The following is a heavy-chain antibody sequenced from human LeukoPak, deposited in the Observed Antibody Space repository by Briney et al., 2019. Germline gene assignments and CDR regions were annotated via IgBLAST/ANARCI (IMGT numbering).Heavy chain of an antibody. CDR3: ARDLNPNYYDSSGYLVLSY. CDR2: ISSGSDYI. Sequence: PGGSLRLSCAASGFSFSNFVMNWVRQAPGKGLEWVSSISSGSDYIHYADSVKGRFTISRDNAKNSLYLQMDNLRAEDTAVYYCARDLNPNYYDSSGYLVLSYWGQGTLVTVSS. J-gene: IGHJ4*02. D-gene: IGHD3-22*01. V-gene: IGHV3-21*01. CDR1: GFSFSNFV.